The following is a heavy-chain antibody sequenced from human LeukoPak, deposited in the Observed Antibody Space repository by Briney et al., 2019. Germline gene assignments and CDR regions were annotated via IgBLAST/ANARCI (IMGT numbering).Heavy chain of an antibody. CDR2: IGGAAGSR. J-gene: IGHJ6*02. D-gene: IGHD1-26*01. CDR1: GFTFNSYS. V-gene: IGHV3-23*01. CDR3: ARDRDIILMGHGMDV. Sequence: GGSLRLSCAASGFTFNSYSMNWVRQAPGKGLEWVSTIGGAAGSRNFADSVRGRFTISRDNSNNTLFLHMTNLRAEDTAVYYCARDRDIILMGHGMDVWGQGTTVTVSS.